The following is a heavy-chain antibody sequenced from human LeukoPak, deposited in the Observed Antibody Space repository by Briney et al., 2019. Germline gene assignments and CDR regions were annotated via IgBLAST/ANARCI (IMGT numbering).Heavy chain of an antibody. Sequence: PGGSLRLSCAATGFTFSSYSMNWVRQAPGKGLEWVSSISSSSSYIYYADSVKGRFTISRDNAKNSLYLQMNSLRAEDTAVYYCARDIRHYDFWSGPDAFDIWGQGTMVTVSS. CDR2: ISSSSSYI. V-gene: IGHV3-21*01. D-gene: IGHD3-3*01. CDR3: ARDIRHYDFWSGPDAFDI. J-gene: IGHJ3*02. CDR1: GFTFSSYS.